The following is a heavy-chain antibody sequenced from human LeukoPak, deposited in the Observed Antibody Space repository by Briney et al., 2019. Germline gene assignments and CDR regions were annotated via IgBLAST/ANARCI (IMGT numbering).Heavy chain of an antibody. J-gene: IGHJ4*02. V-gene: IGHV3-21*01. CDR1: GFTFSSYS. D-gene: IGHD3-22*01. CDR3: ARGGRYDSSGYLHYFDY. CDR2: ISRSSSYI. Sequence: SGGSLRLSCAASGFTFSSYSMNWVRQAPGTGLEWVSFISRSSSYIYYADSVKGRFTISRDNAKNSLYLQMNSLRAEDTAVYYCARGGRYDSSGYLHYFDYWGQGTLVTVSS.